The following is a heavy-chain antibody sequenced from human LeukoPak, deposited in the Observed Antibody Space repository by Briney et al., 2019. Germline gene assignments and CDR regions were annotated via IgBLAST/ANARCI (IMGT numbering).Heavy chain of an antibody. CDR3: ARHSTVVPHFDY. J-gene: IGHJ4*02. CDR1: GYSISSGYY. V-gene: IGHV4-38-2*02. D-gene: IGHD4-23*01. Sequence: SETLSLTCTVSGYSISSGYYWGWIRQPPGKGLKWIGSISHSGSTYYNPSLKSRVTISVDTSKNQFSLKLSSVTAADTAVYYCARHSTVVPHFDYWGQGTLVTVSS. CDR2: ISHSGST.